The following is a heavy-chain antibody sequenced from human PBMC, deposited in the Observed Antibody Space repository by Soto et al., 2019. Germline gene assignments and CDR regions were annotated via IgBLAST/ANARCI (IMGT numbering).Heavy chain of an antibody. Sequence: QVQLVESGGGVVQPGRSLRLSCAASGFTFSSYGMHWVRQAPGKGLEWVAVISYDGSNKYYADSVKGRFTISRDNSKNTLYLQMNSLRAEDTAVYYCAKDPNCGDYVGYFDYWGQGTLVTVSS. V-gene: IGHV3-30*18. CDR1: GFTFSSYG. J-gene: IGHJ4*02. D-gene: IGHD4-17*01. CDR3: AKDPNCGDYVGYFDY. CDR2: ISYDGSNK.